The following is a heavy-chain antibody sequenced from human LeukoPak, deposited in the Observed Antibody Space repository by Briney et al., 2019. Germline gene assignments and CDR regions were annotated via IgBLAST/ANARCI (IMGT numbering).Heavy chain of an antibody. CDR1: GGSFSGYC. D-gene: IGHD3-9*01. Sequence: KPSETLSLTCAVYGGSFSGYCWIWIRQPPGKGLEWIGEINHSGSTNYNPSLKSRVTISVDTSKNQFSLKLNSVTAADTAVYYCARLTAGDYDILTGYSLIEYYFDYWGQGTLVTVSS. CDR2: INHSGST. CDR3: ARLTAGDYDILTGYSLIEYYFDY. V-gene: IGHV4-34*01. J-gene: IGHJ4*02.